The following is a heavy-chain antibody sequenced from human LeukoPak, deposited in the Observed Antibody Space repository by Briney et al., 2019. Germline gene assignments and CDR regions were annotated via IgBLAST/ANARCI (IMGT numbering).Heavy chain of an antibody. J-gene: IGHJ4*02. CDR3: ARERSVGGYYDPEVYFDY. CDR2: IYYRGNT. Sequence: PSETLSLTCTVSGGAISSSSYYWGWIRQPPGKGLEWIGSIYYRGNTYYNPSLKSRVNISVDTSKNQFSLNLNSVTAADTAVYYCARERSVGGYYDPEVYFDYWGQGTLVTVSS. D-gene: IGHD3-22*01. CDR1: GGAISSSSYY. V-gene: IGHV4-39*07.